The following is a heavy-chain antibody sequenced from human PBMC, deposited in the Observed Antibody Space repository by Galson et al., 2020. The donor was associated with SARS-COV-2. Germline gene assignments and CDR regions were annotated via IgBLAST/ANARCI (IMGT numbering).Heavy chain of an antibody. CDR1: GLSLSATGVR. CDR3: ARYSSMRDFDAFDI. D-gene: IGHD2-2*01. Sequence: SGPTLVKPTQTLTLTCTFSGLSLSATGVRVSWIRQPPGQALEWLARIDWDDDKFYSTSLKSRISISRDTSKNQVVLTMTNMDPVDTGTYYCARYSSMRDFDAFDIWGQGTVVTVSS. J-gene: IGHJ3*02. V-gene: IGHV2-70*04. CDR2: IDWDDDK.